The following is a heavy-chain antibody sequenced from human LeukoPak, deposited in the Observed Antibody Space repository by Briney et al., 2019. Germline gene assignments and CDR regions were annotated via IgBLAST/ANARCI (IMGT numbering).Heavy chain of an antibody. CDR2: IFYSGST. CDR3: ARDLRVVVTAIFDF. D-gene: IGHD2-21*02. V-gene: IGHV4-39*07. J-gene: IGHJ4*02. CDR1: GGSISSSNYY. Sequence: SETLSLTCTVSGGSISSSNYYWGWIRQPPGKGLEWIGSIFYSGSTYYNPSLKSRVTISVDTSKKQFSLKLNSVPAGDTAVYYCARDLRVVVTAIFDFWGQGTLVTVPS.